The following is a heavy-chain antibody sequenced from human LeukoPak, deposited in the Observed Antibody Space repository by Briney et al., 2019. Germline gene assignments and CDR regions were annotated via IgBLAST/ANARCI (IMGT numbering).Heavy chain of an antibody. Sequence: SETLSLTCTVSGGSISSSYWSWIRQPAGKGLEWIGHIYTSGRTNFNPSLRSRVTMSVDTSKNQFSLKVNSVTAADTAVYYCARDREYCSSTSCYRPHWFDPWGQGTLVTVSS. CDR1: GGSISSSY. CDR2: IYTSGRT. CDR3: ARDREYCSSTSCYRPHWFDP. D-gene: IGHD2-2*02. V-gene: IGHV4-4*07. J-gene: IGHJ5*02.